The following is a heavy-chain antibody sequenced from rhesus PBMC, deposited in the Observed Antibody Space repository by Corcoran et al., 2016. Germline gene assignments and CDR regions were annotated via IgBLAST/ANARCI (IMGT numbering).Heavy chain of an antibody. J-gene: IGHJ4*01. CDR2: IGGSSGST. CDR1: GGSISSNY. CDR3: ARGYCTSTTCWNFDY. V-gene: IGHV4-165*01. D-gene: IGHD2-2*01. Sequence: QLQLQESGPGLVKPSETLSLTCAVSGGSISSNYWSWIRQPPGKGLEWIGYIGGSSGSTNYNPSLQSRVTISKDTSKNQFSLKLSSVTAADTAVYYCARGYCTSTTCWNFDYWGQGVLVTVSS.